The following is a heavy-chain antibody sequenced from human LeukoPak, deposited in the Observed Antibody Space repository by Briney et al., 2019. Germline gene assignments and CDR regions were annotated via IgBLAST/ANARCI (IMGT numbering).Heavy chain of an antibody. CDR1: GFTFSPYT. D-gene: IGHD3-22*01. Sequence: GGSLRLSCAASGFTFSPYTMNWVRQAPGKGLEWVSPISSTSGYMYYADSVKGRFTISRDNAENSLYLQMNSLRAEDTAVYYCARARTYDSSGPYYYYYAMDVWGQGTTVTVSS. V-gene: IGHV3-21*01. J-gene: IGHJ6*02. CDR2: ISSTSGYM. CDR3: ARARTYDSSGPYYYYYAMDV.